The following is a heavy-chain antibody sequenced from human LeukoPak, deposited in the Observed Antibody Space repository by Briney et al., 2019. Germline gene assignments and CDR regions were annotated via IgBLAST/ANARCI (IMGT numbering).Heavy chain of an antibody. CDR2: IYPGDSDT. V-gene: IGHV5-51*01. J-gene: IGHJ4*02. D-gene: IGHD3-10*01. CDR3: ARQSRDGSKTRGYYFDY. CDR1: GCSFTSYW. Sequence: GGSLKISCKGSGCSFTSYWIGWVRQMPGKGLEWMGIIYPGDSDTRYSPSFQGQVTISADKSISTVYLQWSSLKASDTAMYYCARQSRDGSKTRGYYFDYWGQGTLVTVSS.